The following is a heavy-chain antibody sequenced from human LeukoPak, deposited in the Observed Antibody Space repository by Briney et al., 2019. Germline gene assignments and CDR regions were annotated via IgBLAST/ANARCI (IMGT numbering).Heavy chain of an antibody. CDR2: IRYDGSNK. Sequence: PGGSLRLSCAASGYTFSSYGMHWVRQAPGKGLEWVAFIRYDGSNKYYAGSVKGRFTISRDNSKNTLYLQMNNLRAEDTAVYYCARMTAPNWFDPWGQGTLVTVSS. CDR1: GYTFSSYG. J-gene: IGHJ5*02. CDR3: ARMTAPNWFDP. V-gene: IGHV3-30*02.